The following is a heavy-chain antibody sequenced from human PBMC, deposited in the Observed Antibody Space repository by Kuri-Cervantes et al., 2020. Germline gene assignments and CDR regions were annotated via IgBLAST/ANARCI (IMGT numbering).Heavy chain of an antibody. CDR2: IYYSGST. CDR1: GGSISSSSYY. V-gene: IGHV4-39*07. CDR3: ARGRYYYYYMDV. J-gene: IGHJ6*03. D-gene: IGHD3-10*01. Sequence: GSLRLSCTVSGGSISSSSYYWGWIRQPPGKGLEWIGSIYYSGSTNYNPSLKSRVTISVDTSKNQFSLKLSSVTAADTAVYYCARGRYYYYYMDVWGKGTTVTVSS.